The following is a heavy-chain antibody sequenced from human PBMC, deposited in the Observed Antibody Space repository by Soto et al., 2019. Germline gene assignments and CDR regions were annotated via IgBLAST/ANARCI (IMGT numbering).Heavy chain of an antibody. CDR1: RGSISSYF. J-gene: IGHJ4*02. V-gene: IGHV4-59*01. Sequence: EILSVTCTDARGSISSYFWSWIRQPPGKGLEWIGYIYYSGSTNYNPSLKSRVTISLDTSKNQFSLKLSSVTAADTAVYYCARQVTSGTSLYYLDYWGQGTQVTVSS. CDR3: ARQVTSGTSLYYLDY. D-gene: IGHD1-7*01. CDR2: IYYSGST.